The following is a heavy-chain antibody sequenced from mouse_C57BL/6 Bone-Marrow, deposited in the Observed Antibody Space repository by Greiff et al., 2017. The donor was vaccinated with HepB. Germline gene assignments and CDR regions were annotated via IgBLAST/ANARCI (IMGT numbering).Heavy chain of an antibody. CDR1: GYTFTSYW. CDR3: ARWSVSRDYWYFDV. CDR2: IDPSDSYT. V-gene: IGHV1-69*01. J-gene: IGHJ1*03. Sequence: VQLQQPGAELVMPGASVKLSCKASGYTFTSYWMHWVKQRPGQGLEWIGEIDPSDSYTNYNQKFKGKSTLTVDKSSSTAYMQLSSLTSEDSAVYYCARWSVSRDYWYFDVWGTGTTVTVSS.